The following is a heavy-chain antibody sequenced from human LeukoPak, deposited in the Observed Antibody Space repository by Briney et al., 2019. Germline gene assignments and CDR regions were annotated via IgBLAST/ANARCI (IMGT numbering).Heavy chain of an antibody. V-gene: IGHV3-23*01. J-gene: IGHJ4*02. CDR2: ISGSGGST. CDR3: ARGWGGSSWPFDY. CDR1: GFTFSSYA. Sequence: GGSLRLSCAASGFTFSSYAMSWVRQAPGKGLEWVSAISGSGGSTYYADSVKGRFTISRDNSKNTLYLQMNSLTPEDAAVYYCARGWGGSSWPFDYWGQGTLVTVSS. D-gene: IGHD6-13*01.